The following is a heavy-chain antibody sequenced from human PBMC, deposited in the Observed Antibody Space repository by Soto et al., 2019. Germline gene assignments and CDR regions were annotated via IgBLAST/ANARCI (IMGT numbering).Heavy chain of an antibody. J-gene: IGHJ6*02. CDR2: IIPIFGTA. CDR3: AYGGRSYYYYYGMDV. D-gene: IGHD3-16*01. CDR1: GGTFSSYA. V-gene: IGHV1-69*13. Sequence: SVKVSCKASGGTFSSYAISWVRQAPGQGLEWMGGIIPIFGTANYAQKFQGRVTITADESTSTAYMELSSLRSEDTAAYYCAYGGRSYYYYYGMDVWGQGTTVTVSS.